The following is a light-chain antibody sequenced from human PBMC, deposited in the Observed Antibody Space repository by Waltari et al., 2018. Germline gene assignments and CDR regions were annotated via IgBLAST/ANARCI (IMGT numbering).Light chain of an antibody. V-gene: IGKV1-39*01. CDR3: QQSYSTPRT. J-gene: IGKJ1*01. CDR1: QSISSY. Sequence: DIQMTPSPSSLSASVGDRVTITCRASQSISSYLNWYQQKPGKAPKLLIYAASSLQSGVPSMFSGSGSGTDFTRTISSLQPEDFATYYCQQSYSTPRTFGQGTKVEIK. CDR2: AAS.